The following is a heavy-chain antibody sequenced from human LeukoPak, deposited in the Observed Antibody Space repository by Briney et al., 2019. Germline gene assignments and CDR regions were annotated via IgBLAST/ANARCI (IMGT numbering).Heavy chain of an antibody. CDR2: ISDIGSI. Sequence: SETLSLTCTVSGGSISSYYWSWVRQPPGKGLEWIAYISDIGSISYNPSLKSRVTISLDTSKNQFSLKLSSVTAADTAVYYCAGHHPRNTVDFWGQGTLVTVSS. J-gene: IGHJ4*02. CDR1: GGSISSYY. D-gene: IGHD2/OR15-2a*01. CDR3: AGHHPRNTVDF. V-gene: IGHV4-59*08.